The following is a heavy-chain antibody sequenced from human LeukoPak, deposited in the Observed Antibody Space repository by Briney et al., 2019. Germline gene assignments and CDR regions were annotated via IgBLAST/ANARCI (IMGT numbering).Heavy chain of an antibody. CDR3: ARDEYYYDSSGYRPFDY. CDR2: IYTSGST. J-gene: IGHJ4*02. D-gene: IGHD3-22*01. Sequence: PSETLSLTCTVSGGSISSYYWSWIGQPAGKGLEWIGRIYTSGSTNYNPSLKSRVTMSVDTSKNQFSLKLSSVTAADTAVYYCARDEYYYDSSGYRPFDYWGQGTLVTVSS. V-gene: IGHV4-4*07. CDR1: GGSISSYY.